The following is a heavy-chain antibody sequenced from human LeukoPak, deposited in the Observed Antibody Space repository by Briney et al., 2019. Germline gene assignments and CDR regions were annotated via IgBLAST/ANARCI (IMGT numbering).Heavy chain of an antibody. CDR2: XXXXXST. J-gene: IGHJ5*02. Sequence: PSETLSLTCTVSGDSISSGGYYWSWIRQHPGKXXXXXXXXXXXXSTYYNPSLKSRVTISVDTSKNQFSLKLSSVTAADTAVYYCARGADCSGGSCYPGNWFDPWGQGTLVTVSS. CDR1: GDSISSGGYY. V-gene: IGHV4-31*03. D-gene: IGHD2-15*01. CDR3: ARGADCSGGSCYPGNWFDP.